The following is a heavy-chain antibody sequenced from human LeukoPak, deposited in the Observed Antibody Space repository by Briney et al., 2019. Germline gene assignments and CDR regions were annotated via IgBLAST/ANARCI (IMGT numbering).Heavy chain of an antibody. J-gene: IGHJ4*02. CDR3: ARDFRLYYYGSGSQPFDY. V-gene: IGHV3-7*01. D-gene: IGHD3-10*01. CDR1: GFTFSSYW. CDR2: IKQDGSEK. Sequence: PGGSLRLSCAASGFTFSSYWMSWVRQAPGKGLEWVANIKQDGSEKYYVDSVKGRFTISRDNAKNSLYLQMNSLRAEDTAVYYCARDFRLYYYGSGSQPFDYWGQGTLVTVSS.